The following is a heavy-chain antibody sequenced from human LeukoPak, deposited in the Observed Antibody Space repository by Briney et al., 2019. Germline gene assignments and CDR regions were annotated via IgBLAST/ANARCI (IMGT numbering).Heavy chain of an antibody. CDR3: ARAGHYSSYYGFDP. D-gene: IGHD4-11*01. Sequence: GGSLRLSCAASGFTFSSYSMNWVRQAPGEGREWVSSISSSTSYIFYADSVKGRVTISRDNAKNSLYLQMNSLRAEDTAGDYCARAGHYSSYYGFDPWGQGTLVTVSS. CDR1: GFTFSSYS. CDR2: ISSSTSYI. J-gene: IGHJ5*02. V-gene: IGHV3-21*01.